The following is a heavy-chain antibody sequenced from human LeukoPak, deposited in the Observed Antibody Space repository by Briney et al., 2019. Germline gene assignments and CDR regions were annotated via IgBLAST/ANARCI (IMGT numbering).Heavy chain of an antibody. J-gene: IGHJ5*02. Sequence: PGGSLRLSCAASGFTFSSYAMTWVRQAPGMGLEWVSGISGSGGSTSYADTVKGRFTISRDNSKNTVYLQMNSLRAGDTAVYYCAKDRGNYYNAPRFDPWGQGTLVTVSS. CDR3: AKDRGNYYNAPRFDP. CDR1: GFTFSSYA. V-gene: IGHV3-23*01. CDR2: ISGSGGST. D-gene: IGHD3-10*01.